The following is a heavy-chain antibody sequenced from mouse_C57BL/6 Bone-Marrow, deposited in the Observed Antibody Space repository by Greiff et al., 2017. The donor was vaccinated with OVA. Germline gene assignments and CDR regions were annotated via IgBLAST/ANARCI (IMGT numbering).Heavy chain of an antibody. V-gene: IGHV5-4*01. CDR3: ARIITTRKTY. Sequence: EVQLVESGGGLVKPGGSLKLSCAASGFTFSSYAMSWVRQTPEKRLEWVATISDGGSYTYYPDNVKGRFTISRDNAKNNLYLQMSHLKSEDTAMYYCARIITTRKTYWGQGTLVTVSA. CDR2: ISDGGSYT. J-gene: IGHJ3*01. D-gene: IGHD1-1*01. CDR1: GFTFSSYA.